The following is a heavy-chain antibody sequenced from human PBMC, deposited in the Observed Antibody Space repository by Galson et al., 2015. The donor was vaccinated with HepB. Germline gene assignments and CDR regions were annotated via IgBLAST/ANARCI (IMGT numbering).Heavy chain of an antibody. D-gene: IGHD6-19*01. CDR3: AREKSGIAVAGTRAFDC. Sequence: SLRLSCAASGFIFDSYSMDWVRQAPGKGLEWVSSISSSSTYTYYADSVKDRFTISRDNAKNSLYPQINSLRAEDTAVYFCAREKSGIAVAGTRAFDCWGQGTLVTVSS. CDR2: ISSSSTYT. CDR1: GFIFDSYS. V-gene: IGHV3-21*01. J-gene: IGHJ4*02.